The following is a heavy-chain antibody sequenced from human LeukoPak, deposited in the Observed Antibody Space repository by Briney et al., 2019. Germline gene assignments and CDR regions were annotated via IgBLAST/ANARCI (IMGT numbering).Heavy chain of an antibody. CDR3: AELGITMIGGV. Sequence: PSETLSLTCTVSGGSISSSSYYWGWIRQPPGKGLEWVSSIDSGSSYIYYADSVKGRFTISRDNAKNSLYLQMNSLRAEDTAVYYCAELGITMIGGVWGKGTTVTISS. D-gene: IGHD3-10*02. V-gene: IGHV3-21*01. J-gene: IGHJ6*04. CDR1: GGSISSSS. CDR2: IDSGSSYI.